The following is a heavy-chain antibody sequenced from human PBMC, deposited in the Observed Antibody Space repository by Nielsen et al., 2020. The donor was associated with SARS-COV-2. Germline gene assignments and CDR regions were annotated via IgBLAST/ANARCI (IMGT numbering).Heavy chain of an antibody. D-gene: IGHD3-10*01. Sequence: GESLKISCAASGFTFSTHSMHWVRQAPGKGLEWVAFISSGGSNFYYAHSVKGRFTISRDNSNNTVYLQMNSLRAEDTAVYYCARDDGDGSGSYYLYYFDYWGQGTPVTVSS. CDR1: GFTFSTHS. J-gene: IGHJ4*02. CDR3: ARDDGDGSGSYYLYYFDY. CDR2: ISSGGSNF. V-gene: IGHV3-30*03.